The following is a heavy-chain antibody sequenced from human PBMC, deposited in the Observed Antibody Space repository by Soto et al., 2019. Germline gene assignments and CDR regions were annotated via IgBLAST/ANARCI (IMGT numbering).Heavy chain of an antibody. D-gene: IGHD2-2*01. CDR3: ARAQRECSSTSCYASDYYYYMDV. J-gene: IGHJ6*03. Sequence: QVQLVQSGAEVKKPGSSVKVSCRASGGTFSSYTISWVRQAPGQGLEWMGRIIPILGIANYAQKFQGRVTITADKSTSTAYMELSSLRSEDTAVYYCARAQRECSSTSCYASDYYYYMDVWGKGTTVTVSS. CDR1: GGTFSSYT. CDR2: IIPILGIA. V-gene: IGHV1-69*02.